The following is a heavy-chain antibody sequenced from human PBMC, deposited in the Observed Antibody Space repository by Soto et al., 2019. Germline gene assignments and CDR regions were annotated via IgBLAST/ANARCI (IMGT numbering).Heavy chain of an antibody. J-gene: IGHJ4*02. D-gene: IGHD3-22*01. CDR3: ARGASGYYDSSGYYSPYYFDY. V-gene: IGHV4-34*01. Sequence: SETLSLTCAVYGGSFSGYYWSWIRQPPGKGLEWIGEINHSGSTNYNPSLKSRVTISVDTSRNQFSLKLSSVTAADTAVYYCARGASGYYDSSGYYSPYYFDYWGQGTLVTVS. CDR2: INHSGST. CDR1: GGSFSGYY.